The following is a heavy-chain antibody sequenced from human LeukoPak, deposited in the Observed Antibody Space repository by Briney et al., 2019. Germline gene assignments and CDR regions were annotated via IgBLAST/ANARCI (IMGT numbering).Heavy chain of an antibody. CDR2: IYYSGST. J-gene: IGHJ3*02. CDR1: GGSISSGGYY. Sequence: SETLSLTCTVSGGSISSGGYYWSWIRQHPGTGLEWIGYIYYSGSTYYNPSLKSRVTISVDTSKNQFSLKLSSVTAADTAVYYCARDSEGAFDIWGQGTMVTVSS. CDR3: ARDSEGAFDI. V-gene: IGHV4-31*03.